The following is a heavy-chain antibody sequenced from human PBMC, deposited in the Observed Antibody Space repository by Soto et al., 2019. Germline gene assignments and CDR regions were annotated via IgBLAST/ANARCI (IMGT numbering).Heavy chain of an antibody. CDR2: IFSSGRT. Sequence: VQLQESGPGLVKPSETLSLSCTVSGASLLSSYWSWVRQPAGKGLEWIGHIFSSGRTSYNPSLKNRLTLSIDTSKNLFSLNLSSVTAADTAVYYCAKGLWTVGHCTGGSCYDGMDVWGQGTTVTVSS. V-gene: IGHV4-4*07. CDR3: AKGLWTVGHCTGGSCYDGMDV. D-gene: IGHD2-15*01. J-gene: IGHJ6*02. CDR1: GASLLSSY.